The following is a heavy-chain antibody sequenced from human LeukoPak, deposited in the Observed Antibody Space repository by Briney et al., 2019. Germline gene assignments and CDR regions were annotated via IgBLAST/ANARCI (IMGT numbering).Heavy chain of an antibody. CDR2: INHSGST. CDR1: GGAFSDSY. Sequence: PSETLSLTCAVYGGAFSDSYWNWIRQSPGKGLEWIGEINHSGSTYYNPSLKSRVIIMIDTPKNHFSLTLSSVTAADTAVYYCARSDGYGLVGIWGQGTMVTVSS. CDR3: ARSDGYGLVGI. V-gene: IGHV4-34*01. D-gene: IGHD5-18*01. J-gene: IGHJ3*02.